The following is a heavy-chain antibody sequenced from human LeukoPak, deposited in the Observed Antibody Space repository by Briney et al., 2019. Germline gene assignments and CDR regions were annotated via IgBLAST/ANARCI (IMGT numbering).Heavy chain of an antibody. CDR1: GYTFTSYD. V-gene: IGHV1-18*01. CDR2: ISAYNGNT. J-gene: IGHJ4*02. D-gene: IGHD1-7*01. Sequence: ASVKVSCKASGYTFTSYDINWVRQATGQGLEWMGWISAYNGNTNYAQKLQGRVTMTTDTSTSTAYMELRSLRSDDTAVYYCARSSTTGTTSYPDYWGQGTLVTVSS. CDR3: ARSSTTGTTSYPDY.